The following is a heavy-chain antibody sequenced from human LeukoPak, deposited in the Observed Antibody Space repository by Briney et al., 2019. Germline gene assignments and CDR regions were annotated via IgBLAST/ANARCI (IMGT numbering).Heavy chain of an antibody. J-gene: IGHJ6*03. CDR1: GGSISTITYY. Sequence: SETLSLTCTVSGGSISTITYYWGWIRQPPGKGLEWVGHMYYRGNTFYNPSLKSRVTISVDTSKNQFSLKLRSVTAADTAVYYCARASVAAHRTYYYYMDVWGKGTTVTISS. CDR2: MYYRGNT. D-gene: IGHD6-19*01. V-gene: IGHV4-39*07. CDR3: ARASVAAHRTYYYYMDV.